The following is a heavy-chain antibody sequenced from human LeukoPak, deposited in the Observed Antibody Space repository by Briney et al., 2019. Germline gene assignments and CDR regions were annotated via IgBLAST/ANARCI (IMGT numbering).Heavy chain of an antibody. CDR1: GFTFSSYW. CDR2: IKQDGSEK. J-gene: IGHJ3*02. V-gene: IGHV3-7*01. Sequence: GGSLRLSCAASGFTFSSYWMSWVRQAPGKVLEWVANIKQDGSEKYYVDSVKGRFTISRDNAKNSLYLQMNSLRAEDTAVYYCARDYSYYDSSTDAFDIWGQGTMVTVSS. D-gene: IGHD3-22*01. CDR3: ARDYSYYDSSTDAFDI.